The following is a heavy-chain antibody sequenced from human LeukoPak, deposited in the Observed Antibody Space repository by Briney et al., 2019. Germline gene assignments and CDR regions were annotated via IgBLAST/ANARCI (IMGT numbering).Heavy chain of an antibody. CDR3: ARVRGYCSSTNCYYAFDI. Sequence: ASVKVSCKGSGYTFTGYYMHWVRQAPGQGLEWMGWINPNSGGTNYAQKFQGRVTMTRDTSISTAYMELSRLRSDDTAVYYCARVRGYCSSTNCYYAFDIWGQRTMVTVSS. CDR1: GYTFTGYY. D-gene: IGHD2-2*01. J-gene: IGHJ3*02. V-gene: IGHV1-2*02. CDR2: INPNSGGT.